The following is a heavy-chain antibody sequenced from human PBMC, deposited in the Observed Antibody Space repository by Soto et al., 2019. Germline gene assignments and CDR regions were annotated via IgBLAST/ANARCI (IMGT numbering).Heavy chain of an antibody. V-gene: IGHV4-30-2*01. J-gene: IGHJ4*02. Sequence: QLQLQESGSGLVKPSQTLSLTCAVSGGSISSGGYSWSWIRQPPGKGLEWIGYIYHSGSTYYNPSLKRRVTISVDRSKNQFSLKLSSVTAADTGVCYCARSRFGDFDYWGQGTLVTVSS. CDR2: IYHSGST. CDR1: GGSISSGGYS. D-gene: IGHD3-10*01. CDR3: ARSRFGDFDY.